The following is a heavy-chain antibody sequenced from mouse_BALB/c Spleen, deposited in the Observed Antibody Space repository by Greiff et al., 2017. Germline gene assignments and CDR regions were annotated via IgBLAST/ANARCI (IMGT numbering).Heavy chain of an antibody. D-gene: IGHD1-1*01. V-gene: IGHV4-1*02. J-gene: IGHJ3*01. CDR1: GFDFSRYW. Sequence: EVKLLESGGGLVQPGGSLKLSCAASGFDFSRYWMSWVRQAPGKGLEWIGEINPDSSTINYTPSLKDKFIISRDNAKNTLYLQMSKVRSEDTALYYCARHYYGSSYLFAYWGQGTLVTVSA. CDR2: INPDSSTI. CDR3: ARHYYGSSYLFAY.